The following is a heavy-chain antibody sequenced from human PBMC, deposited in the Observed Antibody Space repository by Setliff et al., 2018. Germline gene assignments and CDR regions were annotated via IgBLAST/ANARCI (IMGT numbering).Heavy chain of an antibody. Sequence: SETLSLTCAVYGGSFSGYHWSWIRQPPGKGLEWIGEISHSGDPNYNPSLKSRVTISLDTSKNQFSLKLSSVTAADTAVYYCARELVATWRGYSSSSPRYYFDNWGQGTLVT. J-gene: IGHJ4*02. CDR3: ARELVATWRGYSSSSPRYYFDN. CDR2: ISHSGDP. D-gene: IGHD6-6*01. V-gene: IGHV4-34*01. CDR1: GGSFSGYH.